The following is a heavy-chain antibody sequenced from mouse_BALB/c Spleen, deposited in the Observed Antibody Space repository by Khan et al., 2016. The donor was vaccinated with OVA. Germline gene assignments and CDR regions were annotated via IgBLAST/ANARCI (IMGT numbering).Heavy chain of an antibody. Sequence: QVQLQQPGAELVRPGASVKLSCKASGYTFTSYWINWVKQRPGQGLEWIGNIYPSDSYTNYNQKFKDKATLTVDKSSSTAYMQLSSPTSEDSAVSYCRGGAVLLRRSFDVWGAGTTVTVSS. CDR3: RGGAVLLRRSFDV. CDR2: IYPSDSYT. V-gene: IGHV1-69*02. CDR1: GYTFTSYW. D-gene: IGHD1-1*01. J-gene: IGHJ1*01.